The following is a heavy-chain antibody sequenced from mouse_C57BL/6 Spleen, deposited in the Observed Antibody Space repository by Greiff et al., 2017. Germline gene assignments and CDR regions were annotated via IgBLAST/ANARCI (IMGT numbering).Heavy chain of an antibody. CDR1: GFTFSDYY. CDR3: ARDDSYFDY. J-gene: IGHJ2*01. Sequence: EVKLMESEGGLVQPGSSMKLSCPASGFTFSDYYMAWVRQVPEKGLEWVANINYDGSSTYYLDSLKSRFIISRDNAKNILYLQMSSLKSEDTATYYCARDDSYFDYWGQGTTLSVSS. CDR2: INYDGSST. V-gene: IGHV5-16*01. D-gene: IGHD2-4*01.